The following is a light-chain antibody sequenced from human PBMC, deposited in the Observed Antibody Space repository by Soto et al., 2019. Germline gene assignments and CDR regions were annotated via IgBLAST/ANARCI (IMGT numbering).Light chain of an antibody. CDR2: EVS. CDR1: SSDVGGYNY. V-gene: IGLV2-14*01. Sequence: QSALTQPASVSGSPGQSITISCTGTSSDVGGYNYVSWFQHHPGKAPKLIIYEVSYRPSGVSARFSGSKSGDTASLTISGLPAEDEADYYCSSFTNTITRYAFGTGTKLTVL. J-gene: IGLJ1*01. CDR3: SSFTNTITRYA.